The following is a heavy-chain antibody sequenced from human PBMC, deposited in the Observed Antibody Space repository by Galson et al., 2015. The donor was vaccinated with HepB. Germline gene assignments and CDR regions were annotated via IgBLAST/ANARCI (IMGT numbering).Heavy chain of an antibody. CDR2: ISTSGSDI. J-gene: IGHJ5*02. V-gene: IGHV3-48*01. CDR3: VRDRVEGLWPHHWFAP. Sequence: SLRLSCAASGFTFSSYSMNWVRQGPGMRLEWLSYISTSGSDIYYADSVRGRFTISRDNAKNSLYLQVTSLRADDTGVYYCVRDRVEGLWPHHWFAPRGQGTLVSVPP. D-gene: IGHD3-16*01. CDR1: GFTFSSYS.